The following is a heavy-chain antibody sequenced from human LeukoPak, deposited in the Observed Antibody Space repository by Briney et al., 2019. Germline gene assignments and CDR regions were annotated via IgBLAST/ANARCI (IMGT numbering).Heavy chain of an antibody. V-gene: IGHV4-34*01. J-gene: IGHJ6*03. CDR2: INHSGST. Sequence: SETLSLTCAVSGGSFSGYYWSWIRQPPGKGLEWIGEINHSGSTNYNPSLKSRVTISVDTSKNQFSLKLSSVTAADTAVYYCARLYSSGWSPPRYYYMDVAGKGTTVTVSS. CDR3: ARLYSSGWSPPRYYYMDV. D-gene: IGHD6-19*01. CDR1: GGSFSGYY.